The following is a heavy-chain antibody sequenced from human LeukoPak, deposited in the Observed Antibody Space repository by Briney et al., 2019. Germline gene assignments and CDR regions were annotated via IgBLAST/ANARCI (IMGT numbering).Heavy chain of an antibody. CDR2: TYYRSKWYN. CDR1: GDSVSSNSAA. V-gene: IGHV6-1*01. CDR3: ARDRLGYCSSTSCYHPSYFDP. Sequence: SQTLSLTCAISGDSVSSNSAAWNWIRQSPSRGLEWLGRTYYRSKWYNGYAVSVKSRITINPDTSKNQFSLQLNSVTPEDTAVYYCARDRLGYCSSTSCYHPSYFDPWGQGTLVTVSS. J-gene: IGHJ5*02. D-gene: IGHD2-2*01.